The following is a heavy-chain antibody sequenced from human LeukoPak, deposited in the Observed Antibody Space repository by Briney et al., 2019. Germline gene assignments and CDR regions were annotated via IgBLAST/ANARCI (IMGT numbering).Heavy chain of an antibody. CDR1: GFTFSDHG. J-gene: IGHJ4*02. V-gene: IGHV3-33*01. D-gene: IGHD3-10*01. CDR2: IWYNGSKK. CDR3: ARDPYGSGDGYFDY. Sequence: GGSLRLSCSASGFTFSDHGMHWVRQAPGKGVEWVAIIWYNGSKKYYAESVKGRFTISRENSKNPLYLQMRSLRAEDTAVYYCARDPYGSGDGYFDYWGQGTLVTVSS.